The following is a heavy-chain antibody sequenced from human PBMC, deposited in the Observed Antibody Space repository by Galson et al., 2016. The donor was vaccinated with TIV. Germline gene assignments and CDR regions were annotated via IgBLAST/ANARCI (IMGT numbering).Heavy chain of an antibody. CDR2: IRPSATRT. V-gene: IGHV3-23*01. CDR3: ARETGGSGWYTVDY. CDR1: GFTFDDYD. J-gene: IGHJ4*02. D-gene: IGHD6-19*01. Sequence: CAASGFTFDDYDMNWVRQAPGKGLEWLSTIRPSATRTYYSDSVKDRFTTSRDDSSNTLFLQMNSLRAEDTAMYFCARETGGSGWYTVDYWGQGALVIVSS.